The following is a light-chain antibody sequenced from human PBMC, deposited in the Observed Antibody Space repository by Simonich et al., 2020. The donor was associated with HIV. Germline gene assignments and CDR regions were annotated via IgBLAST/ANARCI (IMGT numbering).Light chain of an antibody. CDR2: WAS. J-gene: IGKJ1*01. CDR3: QQYYSTPPT. V-gene: IGKV4-1*01. Sequence: DIVMTQSPDSLAVSLGERATINCKSSQSVLYNSNNKNYLVWYQQKPGQPPKLLIYWASTRESGVPDRFSGSGSGTDFTLTISSLQAEDVAVYYCQQYYSTPPTFGQGTKVEIK. CDR1: QSVLYNSNNKNY.